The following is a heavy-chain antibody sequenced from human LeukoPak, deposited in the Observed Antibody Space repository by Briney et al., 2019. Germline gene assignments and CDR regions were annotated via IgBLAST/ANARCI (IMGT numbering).Heavy chain of an antibody. CDR1: GGTFSSYA. D-gene: IGHD3-10*01. CDR2: IIPIFGTA. Sequence: ASVKVSCKASGGTFSSYAISWVRQAPGQGLEWMGGIIPIFGTANYAQKFQGRVTITADESTSTAYMELSSLRSEDTAVYYCARDPGGRYGSGSGAFSWGQGTLVTVPS. V-gene: IGHV1-69*13. CDR3: ARDPGGRYGSGSGAFS. J-gene: IGHJ4*02.